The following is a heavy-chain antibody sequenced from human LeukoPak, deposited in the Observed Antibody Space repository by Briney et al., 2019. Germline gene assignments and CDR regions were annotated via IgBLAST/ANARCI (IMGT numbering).Heavy chain of an antibody. CDR2: IYDSGST. Sequence: PSETLSLTCTVSGGSISSYYWSWIRQPPGKGLEWIGDIYDSGSTNYNTSLKSRVTISVDTSKNQFSLKLSSVTAADTAVYYCAREWSSGWAEFDYWGQGTLVTVSS. V-gene: IGHV4-59*01. D-gene: IGHD6-25*01. J-gene: IGHJ4*02. CDR1: GGSISSYY. CDR3: AREWSSGWAEFDY.